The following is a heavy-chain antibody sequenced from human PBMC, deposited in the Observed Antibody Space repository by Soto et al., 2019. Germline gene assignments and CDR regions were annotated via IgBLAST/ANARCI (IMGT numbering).Heavy chain of an antibody. D-gene: IGHD6-19*01. CDR3: ARDYSSDWFGH. CDR1: GISVRSGRSY. CDR2: VSNTGST. J-gene: IGHJ5*02. V-gene: IGHV4-61*01. Sequence: QVQRQESGPRLVKPSETLSLTCTVSGISVRSGRSYWNWISQSPREGLEWIGHVSNTGSTTYNPSRKSRVTISLDVSKNKFSLRLNSVTAADTAVYSCARDYSSDWFGHWGRGTLVTVSS.